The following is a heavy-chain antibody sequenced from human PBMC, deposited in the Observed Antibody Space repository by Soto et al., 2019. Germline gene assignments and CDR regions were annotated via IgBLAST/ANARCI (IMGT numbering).Heavy chain of an antibody. CDR2: ISYDGSNK. V-gene: IGHV3-30*18. D-gene: IGHD3-3*01. J-gene: IGHJ6*02. Sequence: GALRLSCAASGFTFSSYGMHWVRQAPGKGLEWVAVISYDGSNKYYADSVKGRFTISRDNSKNTLYLQMNSLRAEDTAVYYCAKDLSEFLEWLSPAGMDVWGQGTTVTVSS. CDR1: GFTFSSYG. CDR3: AKDLSEFLEWLSPAGMDV.